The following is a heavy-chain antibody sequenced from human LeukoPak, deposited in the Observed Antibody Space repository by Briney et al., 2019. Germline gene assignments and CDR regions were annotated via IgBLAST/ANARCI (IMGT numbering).Heavy chain of an antibody. CDR3: ARAVRAAAGAFDY. J-gene: IGHJ4*02. CDR2: MNPNSGNT. V-gene: IGHV1-8*01. D-gene: IGHD6-13*01. Sequence: ASVEVSCKASGYTFISYDINWVRQATGQGLEWMGWMNPNSGNTGYAQKFQGRVTMTRNTSISTAYMELSSLRSEDTAVYYCARAVRAAAGAFDYWGQGTLVTVSS. CDR1: GYTFISYD.